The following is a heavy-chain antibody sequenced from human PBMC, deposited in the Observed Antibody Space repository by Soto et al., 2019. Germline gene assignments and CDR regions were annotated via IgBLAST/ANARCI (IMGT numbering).Heavy chain of an antibody. Sequence: ASVKVSCKASGYTFTSYYMHWVRQAPGQGLEWMGIINPSGGSTSYAQKFQGRVTMTRDTSTSTVYMELSSLRSEDTAVYYCARDHANNYYDSSGYYEDYWGQGTLVTVS. CDR2: INPSGGST. V-gene: IGHV1-46*01. D-gene: IGHD3-22*01. CDR3: ARDHANNYYDSSGYYEDY. J-gene: IGHJ4*02. CDR1: GYTFTSYY.